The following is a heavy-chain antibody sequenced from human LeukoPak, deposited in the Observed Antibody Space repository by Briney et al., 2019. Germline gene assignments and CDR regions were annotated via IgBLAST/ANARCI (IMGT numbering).Heavy chain of an antibody. J-gene: IGHJ5*02. V-gene: IGHV3-66*02. CDR1: GFTVSSNY. CDR3: AIERPLIAAAGDNWFDP. CDR2: IYSGGST. D-gene: IGHD6-13*01. Sequence: GGSLRLSCAASGFTVSSNYMSWVRQAPGKGLGGGSVIYSGGSTYYADSVKGRFTISRDNSKNTLYLQMNSLRAEDTAVYYCAIERPLIAAAGDNWFDPWGQGTLVTVSS.